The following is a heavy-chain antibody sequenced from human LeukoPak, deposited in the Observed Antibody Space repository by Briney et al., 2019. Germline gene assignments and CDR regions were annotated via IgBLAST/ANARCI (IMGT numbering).Heavy chain of an antibody. CDR1: GGTFSSYA. J-gene: IGHJ4*02. Sequence: GSSVKVSCKASGGTFSSYAISWVRQAPGQGLEWMGWISAYNGNTNYAQKLQGRVTMTTDTSTSTAYMELRSLRSDDTAVYYCARDTRSSGYDYWGQGTLVTVSS. V-gene: IGHV1-18*01. CDR2: ISAYNGNT. CDR3: ARDTRSSGYDY. D-gene: IGHD3-22*01.